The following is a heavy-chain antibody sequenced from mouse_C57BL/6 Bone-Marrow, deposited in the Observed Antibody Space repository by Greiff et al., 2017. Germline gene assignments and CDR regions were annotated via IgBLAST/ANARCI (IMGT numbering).Heavy chain of an antibody. CDR1: GFTFSSSA. J-gene: IGHJ3*01. Sequence: EVQGVESGGGLVKPGGSLKLSCAASGFTFSSSAMSWVRQPPGKRLEWVAPISDGGRYTYYPDNVTGRFTISRDNDKNNLYMQMSQLKSEDTARYYCAREDGNYRAWFAYWGQGTLGTVAA. CDR2: ISDGGRYT. CDR3: AREDGNYRAWFAY. V-gene: IGHV5-4*01. D-gene: IGHD2-1*01.